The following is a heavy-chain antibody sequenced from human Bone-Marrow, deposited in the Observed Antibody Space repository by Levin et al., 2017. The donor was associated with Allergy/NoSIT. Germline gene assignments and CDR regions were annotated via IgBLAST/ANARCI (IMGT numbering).Heavy chain of an antibody. Sequence: HPGGSLRLSCAASGFTFSSYAMSWVRQAPGKGLEWVSTISGSGGSTYYADSVKGRFTISRDNSKNTLYLQMNSLRAEDTAVYYCAKAGHWNYYFDYWGQGTLVTVSS. CDR1: GFTFSSYA. J-gene: IGHJ4*02. V-gene: IGHV3-23*01. D-gene: IGHD1-7*01. CDR3: AKAGHWNYYFDY. CDR2: ISGSGGST.